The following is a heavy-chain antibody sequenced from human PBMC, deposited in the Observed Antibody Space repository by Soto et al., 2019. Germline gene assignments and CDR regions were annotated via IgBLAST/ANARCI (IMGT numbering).Heavy chain of an antibody. D-gene: IGHD6-25*01. V-gene: IGHV4-30-4*01. CDR2: IYYSGST. CDR1: GGSISSGDYY. CDR3: AGEAPVERMAA. J-gene: IGHJ1*01. Sequence: LSLTCTVSGGSISSGDYYWSWIRQPPGKGLEWIGYIYYSGSTYYNPSLKSRVTISVDTSKNQFSLKRSSVTAADTAVYYCAGEAPVERMAAWGQGTLVTVAS.